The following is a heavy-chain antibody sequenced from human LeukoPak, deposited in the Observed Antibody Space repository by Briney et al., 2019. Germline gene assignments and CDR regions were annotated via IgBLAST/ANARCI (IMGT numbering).Heavy chain of an antibody. V-gene: IGHV1-69*01. J-gene: IGHJ5*02. D-gene: IGHD2-2*01. CDR3: ARVRYCSSTSCYAFDP. CDR2: IIPIFGTA. Sequence: SVRVSCKASGGTFSSYAISWVRQAPGQGLEWMGGIIPIFGTANYAQKFQGRVTITADESTSTAYMELSSLRSEDTAVYYCARVRYCSSTSCYAFDPWGQGTLVTVSS. CDR1: GGTFSSYA.